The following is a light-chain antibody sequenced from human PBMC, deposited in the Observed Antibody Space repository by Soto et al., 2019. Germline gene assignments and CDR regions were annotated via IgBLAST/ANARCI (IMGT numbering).Light chain of an antibody. J-gene: IGKJ2*01. V-gene: IGKV3-20*01. CDR3: QQYGRSPPFT. Sequence: EIVLTQSPGTLSLSPGERATLSCRASQSVSSTYIAWYQQNPGQAPRLLIYGASSRATGSPDRFSGSGSGTDFTLTISRLEPEDFAVYFCQQYGRSPPFTFGQGTKVDIK. CDR1: QSVSSTY. CDR2: GAS.